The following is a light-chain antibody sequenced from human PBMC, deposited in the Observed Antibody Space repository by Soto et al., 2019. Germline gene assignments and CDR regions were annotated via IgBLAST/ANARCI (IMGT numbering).Light chain of an antibody. Sequence: QSALTQPASVSGSPGQSITISCTGTSSDIGTYNFVSWYQHHPGKAPKFIIYDDIKRPSGVSNRFSGSKSGNTASLTISGLQAEDEADYYCCSYAGRSSDHYVFGSGTKLTVL. CDR1: SSDIGTYNF. V-gene: IGLV2-23*01. CDR3: CSYAGRSSDHYV. J-gene: IGLJ1*01. CDR2: DDI.